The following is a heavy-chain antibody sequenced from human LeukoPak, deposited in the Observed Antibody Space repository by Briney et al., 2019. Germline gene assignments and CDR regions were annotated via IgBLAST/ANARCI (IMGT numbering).Heavy chain of an antibody. CDR2: INHSGST. D-gene: IGHD6-13*01. CDR3: ARHQQLVRVGWFDP. V-gene: IGHV4-34*01. J-gene: IGHJ5*02. CDR1: GGSFSGYY. Sequence: SETLSLTCAVYGGSFSGYYWSWIRQPPGKGLEWIGEINHSGSTYYNPSLKSRVTISVDTSKNQFSLKLSSVTAADTAVYYCARHQQLVRVGWFDPWGQGTLVTVSS.